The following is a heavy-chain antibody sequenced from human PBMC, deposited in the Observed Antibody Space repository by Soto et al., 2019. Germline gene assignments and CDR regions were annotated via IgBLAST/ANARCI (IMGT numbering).Heavy chain of an antibody. CDR2: IIPIFGTA. Sequence: SVKVSCKASGGTFSSYAISWVRQAPGQGLEWMGGIIPIFGTANYAQKFQGRVTITADESTSTAYMELSSLGSEDTAVYYCATKPLGYCSGGSCPLDPTNWFDPWGQGTLVTVSS. CDR3: ATKPLGYCSGGSCPLDPTNWFDP. CDR1: GGTFSSYA. D-gene: IGHD2-15*01. V-gene: IGHV1-69*13. J-gene: IGHJ5*02.